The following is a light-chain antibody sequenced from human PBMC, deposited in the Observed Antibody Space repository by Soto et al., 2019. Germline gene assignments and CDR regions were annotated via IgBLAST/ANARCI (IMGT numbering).Light chain of an antibody. Sequence: VLTQSPATLSLSPGERAILSCSASQDVGTYVAWYQQKPGQSPGLLIHDASHRAAGVPARFSGSGSGADFTLTISSLEPEDFTIYYCQHGYNFAFGPGTTVDLK. CDR3: QHGYNFA. V-gene: IGKV3-11*01. J-gene: IGKJ3*01. CDR2: DAS. CDR1: QDVGTY.